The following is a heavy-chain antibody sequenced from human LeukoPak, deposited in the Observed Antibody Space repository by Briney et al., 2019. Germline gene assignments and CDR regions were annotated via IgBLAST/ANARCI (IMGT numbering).Heavy chain of an antibody. CDR2: IYYTGAT. CDR1: GASISDYY. CDR3: ARDYDNSGLRHFDL. Sequence: PSETLSLTCTVSGASISDYYWSWIRQPPGKGLEWIGYIYYTGATKYNPSLTSRVTISVDTSKSQFSVKLSSVTAADPAVYYCARDYDNSGLRHFDLWGRGTLVTVSS. J-gene: IGHJ2*01. D-gene: IGHD3-22*01. V-gene: IGHV4-59*01.